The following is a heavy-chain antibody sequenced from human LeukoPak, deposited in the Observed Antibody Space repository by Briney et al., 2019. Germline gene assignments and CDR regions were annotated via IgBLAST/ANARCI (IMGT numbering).Heavy chain of an antibody. J-gene: IGHJ6*02. CDR1: GGTFSSYA. CDR3: ACSLYYYDSSGYDYYYGMDV. V-gene: IGHV1-69*13. Sequence: SVKVSCKASGGTFSSYAISWVRQAPGQGLEWMGGIIPIFGTANYAQKFQGRVTITADESTSTAYMELSSLRSEDTAVYYCACSLYYYDSSGYDYYYGMDVWGQGTTVTVSS. D-gene: IGHD3-22*01. CDR2: IIPIFGTA.